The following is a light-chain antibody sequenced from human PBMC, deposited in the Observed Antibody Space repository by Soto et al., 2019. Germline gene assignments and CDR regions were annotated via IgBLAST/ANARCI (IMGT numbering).Light chain of an antibody. CDR1: QSISSY. J-gene: IGKJ3*01. CDR3: QQRSNWPLT. CDR2: DAS. Sequence: EIVLTQSPATLSLSPGERATLSCRASQSISSYLAWYQQKPGQAPRLLIYDASNRATGIPARFSGSGSGTDFTLTISSXEPEDFXVYYCQQRSNWPLTFGPGTKVDIK. V-gene: IGKV3-11*01.